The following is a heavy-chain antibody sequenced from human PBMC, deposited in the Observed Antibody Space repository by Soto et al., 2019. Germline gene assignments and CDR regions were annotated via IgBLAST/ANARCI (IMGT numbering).Heavy chain of an antibody. D-gene: IGHD3-22*01. Sequence: QVQLVESGGGVVQPGRSLRLSCAASGFTFSSYGMHWVRQAPGKGLEWVAVISYDGSNKYYADSVKGRFTISRDNSKNTLYLQMNSLRAEDTAVYYCAKDGYYYDSSVLFDYWGQGTLVTVSS. V-gene: IGHV3-30*18. CDR1: GFTFSSYG. J-gene: IGHJ4*02. CDR3: AKDGYYYDSSVLFDY. CDR2: ISYDGSNK.